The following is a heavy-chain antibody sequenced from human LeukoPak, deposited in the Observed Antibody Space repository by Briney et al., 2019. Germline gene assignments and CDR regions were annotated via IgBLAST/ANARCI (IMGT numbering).Heavy chain of an antibody. CDR1: GGSFSGYY. CDR2: INHSGGT. CDR3: ARLLMGHGSGSYFFDY. V-gene: IGHV4-34*01. D-gene: IGHD3-10*01. Sequence: SETLSLTCAVYGGSFSGYYWSWIRQPPGKGLEWIGKINHSGGTNYNPSLKTRVTISVDMSMNQFSLKLSSVTAADTAVYYCARLLMGHGSGSYFFDYWGQGTLVTVSS. J-gene: IGHJ4*02.